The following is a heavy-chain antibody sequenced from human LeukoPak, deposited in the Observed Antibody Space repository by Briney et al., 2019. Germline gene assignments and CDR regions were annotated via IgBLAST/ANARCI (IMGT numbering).Heavy chain of an antibody. V-gene: IGHV3-30*14. CDR2: ISYDGSNK. J-gene: IGHJ6*03. CDR3: ARVGVTPGYYYYYYMDV. D-gene: IGHD4-23*01. CDR1: GFTFSSYA. Sequence: GGSLRLSCAASGFTFSSYAMHWVRQAPGKGLEWVAVISYDGSNKYYADSVKGRFTISRDNSKNTLYLQMNSLRAEDTAVYYCARVGVTPGYYYYYYMDVWGKGTTVTVSS.